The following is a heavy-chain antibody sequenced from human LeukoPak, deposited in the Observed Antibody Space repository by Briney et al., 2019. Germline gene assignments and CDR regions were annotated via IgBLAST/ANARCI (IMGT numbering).Heavy chain of an antibody. J-gene: IGHJ4*02. D-gene: IGHD3-22*01. V-gene: IGHV1-8*01. CDR2: MNPNSGNT. CDR3: ARAPVVGSGYYYDY. Sequence: ASVKVSCKASGYTFTSYDINWVRQATGKGLEWMGWMNPNSGNTGYAQKFQGGVTMTRNTSISTAYMELSSLRSEDTAVYYCARAPVVGSGYYYDYWGQGTLVTVSS. CDR1: GYTFTSYD.